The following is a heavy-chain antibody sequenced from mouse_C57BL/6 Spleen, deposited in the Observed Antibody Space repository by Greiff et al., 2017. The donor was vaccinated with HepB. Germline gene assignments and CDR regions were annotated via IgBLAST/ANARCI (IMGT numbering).Heavy chain of an antibody. Sequence: VQLQQSGPELVKPGASVKISCKASGYTFTDYYMNWVKQSHGKSLEWIGDINPNNGGTSYNQKFKGKATLTVDKSSSTAYMELRSLTSEDSAVYYCARSYYDYDKREVWAWFAYWGQGTLVTVSA. J-gene: IGHJ3*01. CDR1: GYTFTDYY. D-gene: IGHD2-4*01. CDR2: INPNNGGT. CDR3: ARSYYDYDKREVWAWFAY. V-gene: IGHV1-26*01.